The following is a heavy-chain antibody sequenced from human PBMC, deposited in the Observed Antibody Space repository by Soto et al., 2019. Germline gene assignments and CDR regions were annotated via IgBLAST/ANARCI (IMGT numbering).Heavy chain of an antibody. CDR2: ISYDGSNK. Sequence: ESGGGVVQPGRSLRLSCAASGFTFSNYGMHWVRQAPGKGLEWVALISYDGSNKYYADSVKGRFTISRDNSKNTLSLQMNSLRAEDTAVYYCAKVLEGYVWGNAMDFWGQGTTVTVSS. V-gene: IGHV3-30*18. CDR1: GFTFSNYG. CDR3: AKVLEGYVWGNAMDF. D-gene: IGHD3-16*01. J-gene: IGHJ6*02.